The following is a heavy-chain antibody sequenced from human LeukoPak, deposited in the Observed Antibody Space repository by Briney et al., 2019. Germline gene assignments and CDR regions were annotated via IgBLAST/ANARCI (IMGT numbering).Heavy chain of an antibody. CDR1: GASVSSYY. V-gene: IGHV4-59*02. CDR2: IYYTGST. CDR3: ARYAPPTTYYFDY. J-gene: IGHJ4*02. D-gene: IGHD2-2*01. Sequence: SETLSLTCTVSGASVSSYYWSWIRQPPGKGLEWIGSIYYTGSTSYNPSLKSRVTISLDTSRNQFSLRLNSVTAADTAVYYCARYAPPTTYYFDYWGQGTLVTVSS.